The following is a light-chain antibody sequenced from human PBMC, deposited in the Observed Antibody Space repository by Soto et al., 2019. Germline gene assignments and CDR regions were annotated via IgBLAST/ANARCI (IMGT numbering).Light chain of an antibody. CDR1: SSDVGDYNY. J-gene: IGLJ1*01. CDR3: SSYSSSGTLYV. CDR2: DVS. Sequence: QSALTQPASVSGSPGQSITISCTGSSSDVGDYNYVAWYQQHPDKAPKLMIFDVSSRPSGVSNRFSGSKSGSTASLTTSGLQAEDAADYLCSSYSSSGTLYVFGTGTKVTVL. V-gene: IGLV2-14*03.